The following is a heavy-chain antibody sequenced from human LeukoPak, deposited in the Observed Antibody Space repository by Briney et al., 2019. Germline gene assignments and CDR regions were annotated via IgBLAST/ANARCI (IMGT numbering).Heavy chain of an antibody. J-gene: IGHJ4*02. Sequence: ASVKVSCKASGYTFTSYYMHWVRQAPGQGLEWMGIINPSGGSTSYAQKFQGRVTMTRDMSTSTVYMELSSLRAEDTAVYYCAKSHYYDSSGYYRHDYWGQGTLVTVSS. D-gene: IGHD3-22*01. V-gene: IGHV1-46*01. CDR1: GYTFTSYY. CDR2: INPSGGST. CDR3: AKSHYYDSSGYYRHDY.